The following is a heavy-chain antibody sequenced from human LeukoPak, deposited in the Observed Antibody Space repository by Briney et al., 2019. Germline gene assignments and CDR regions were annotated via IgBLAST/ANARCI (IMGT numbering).Heavy chain of an antibody. CDR2: IIPIFGTA. D-gene: IGHD3-22*01. CDR3: ARDMIGADYYDSSGYYLSD. Sequence: SVKVSCKASGYTFTSYGISWVRQAPGQGLEWMGGIIPIFGTANYAQKFQGRVTITADESTSTAYMELSSLRSEDTAVHYCARDMIGADYYDSSGYYLSDWGQGTLVTVSS. V-gene: IGHV1-69*13. CDR1: GYTFTSYG. J-gene: IGHJ4*02.